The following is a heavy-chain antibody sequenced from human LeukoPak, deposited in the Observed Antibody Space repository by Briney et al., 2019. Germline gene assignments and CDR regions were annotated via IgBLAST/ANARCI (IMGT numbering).Heavy chain of an antibody. D-gene: IGHD2-21*02. Sequence: GGSLRLSCAASGFTFSNYWMSWVRQAPGKGLEWVADIKQDGTQKYYVDSVEGRFTISKDNAKNSLYLQMNSLRVEDTAVYYCARDCGSDCSQAFDIWGQGTMVTVSS. J-gene: IGHJ3*02. V-gene: IGHV3-7*05. CDR3: ARDCGSDCSQAFDI. CDR2: IKQDGTQK. CDR1: GFTFSNYW.